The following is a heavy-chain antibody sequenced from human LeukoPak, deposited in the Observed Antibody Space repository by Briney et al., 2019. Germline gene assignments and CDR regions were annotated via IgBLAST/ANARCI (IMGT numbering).Heavy chain of an antibody. CDR2: ISYDGSNK. Sequence: PGRSLRLSCAASGFTFSSYAMHWVRQAPGKGLEWVAVISYDGSNKYYADSVKGRFTISRDNSKNTLYLQMNSLRAEDTAVYYCARGILGFGETNYWGQGTLVTVSS. CDR1: GFTFSSYA. V-gene: IGHV3-30-3*01. CDR3: ARGILGFGETNY. D-gene: IGHD3-10*01. J-gene: IGHJ4*02.